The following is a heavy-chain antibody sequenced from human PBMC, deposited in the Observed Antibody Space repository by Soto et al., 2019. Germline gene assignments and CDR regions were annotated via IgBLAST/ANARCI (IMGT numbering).Heavy chain of an antibody. J-gene: IGHJ4*02. Sequence: LCLTCTVSGESISSGDHYWSWIRQPPGKGLEWLCYISSSWTAYSSPSLKSRVTLSLDTSKNQFSLQMTSVTDTDTAVYFCRRALSGYTFRPGEVYWGQGILVTVSS. V-gene: IGHV4-30-4*01. D-gene: IGHD5-18*01. CDR1: GESISSGDHY. CDR2: ISSSWTA. CDR3: RRALSGYTFRPGEVY.